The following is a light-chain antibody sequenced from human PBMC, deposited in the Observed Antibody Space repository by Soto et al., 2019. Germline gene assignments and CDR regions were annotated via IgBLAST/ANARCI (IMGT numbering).Light chain of an antibody. CDR3: QQFGSSPGFT. J-gene: IGKJ3*01. Sequence: EIVLTQSPGTLSLSPGERATLSCRASQSINSRYLAWYQQKPGQAPRLLIYGASSRATGIPDRFSGSGSGTDFTLTISRLEPGDFAVYYCQQFGSSPGFTFGPGTIVDIK. V-gene: IGKV3-20*01. CDR2: GAS. CDR1: QSINSRY.